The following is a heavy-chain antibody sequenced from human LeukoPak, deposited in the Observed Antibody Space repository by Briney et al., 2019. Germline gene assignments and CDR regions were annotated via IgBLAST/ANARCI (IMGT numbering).Heavy chain of an antibody. CDR3: ARRVGDTIPLYYFDY. V-gene: IGHV3-30*04. J-gene: IGHJ4*02. CDR1: GFTFSSYA. Sequence: GGSLRLSCAASGFTFSSYAMHWVRQAPGKGLEWVAVISYDGSNKYYADSVKGRFTISRDNSKNTLYLQMNSLRAEDTAVYYCARRVGDTIPLYYFDYWGQGTLVTVSS. D-gene: IGHD3-3*01. CDR2: ISYDGSNK.